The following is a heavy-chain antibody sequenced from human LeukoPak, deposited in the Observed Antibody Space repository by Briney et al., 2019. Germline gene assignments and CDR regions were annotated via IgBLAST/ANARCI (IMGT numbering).Heavy chain of an antibody. CDR1: GYTFTNYA. CDR2: INPNGGGT. Sequence: GASVKVSCKASGYTFTNYAINWVRQAPGQRLEWMGWINPNGGGTNYAQKFQGRVTMTRDTSITTAYMELSSLRSDDTAVYFCARDLAYGDPPSGFDPWGQGTLVTVSS. V-gene: IGHV1-2*02. D-gene: IGHD4-17*01. J-gene: IGHJ5*02. CDR3: ARDLAYGDPPSGFDP.